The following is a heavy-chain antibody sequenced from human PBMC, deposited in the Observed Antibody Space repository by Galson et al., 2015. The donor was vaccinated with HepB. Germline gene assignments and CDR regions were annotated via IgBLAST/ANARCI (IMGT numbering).Heavy chain of an antibody. J-gene: IGHJ4*02. CDR2: IRQDGSNK. CDR1: GFTFSSYG. Sequence: SLRLSCAASGFTFSSYGMHWVRQAPGKGLEWVAIIRQDGSNKYYADSVKGRFTISRDNSKNTLYLQMNSLRAEDTAVYYCAKDTQRGSYAVSYCDYWGQGTLVTVSS. CDR3: AKDTQRGSYAVSYCDY. V-gene: IGHV3-30*02. D-gene: IGHD1-26*01.